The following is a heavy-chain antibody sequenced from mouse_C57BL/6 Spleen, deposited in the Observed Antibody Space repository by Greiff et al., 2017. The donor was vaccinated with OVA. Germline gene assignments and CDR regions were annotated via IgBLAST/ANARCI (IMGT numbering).Heavy chain of an antibody. J-gene: IGHJ4*01. CDR2: IDPETGGT. V-gene: IGHV1-15*01. CDR3: TRGGYYDNYYAMDY. CDR1: GYNFTDYE. D-gene: IGHD2-4*01. Sequence: QVQLKESGAELVRPGASVTLSCTASGYNFTDYEMHWVKQTPVHGLEWIGAIDPETGGTAYNQKFKGKAILTADKSSSTAYMELRSLTSEDSAVYYCTRGGYYDNYYAMDYWGQGTSVTVSS.